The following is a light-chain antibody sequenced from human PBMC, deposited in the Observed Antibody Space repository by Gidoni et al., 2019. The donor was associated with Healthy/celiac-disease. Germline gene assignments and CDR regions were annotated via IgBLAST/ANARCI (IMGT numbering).Light chain of an antibody. J-gene: IGKJ5*01. CDR1: QDISNY. Sequence: DIQMTQSPSSLSASVGDRVTITCQASQDISNYLNWYQQKPGKAPKLLIYDASNLETGVPSRFSGSGSGTDFTFTISSLQPEDIATYYCQQYDNLPITFGQXIRLEIK. V-gene: IGKV1-33*01. CDR2: DAS. CDR3: QQYDNLPIT.